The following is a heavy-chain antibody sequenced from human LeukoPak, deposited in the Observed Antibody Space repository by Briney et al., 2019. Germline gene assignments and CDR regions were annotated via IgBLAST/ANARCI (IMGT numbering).Heavy chain of an antibody. D-gene: IGHD3-22*01. CDR2: INPSGGST. J-gene: IGHJ2*01. Sequence: ASVKVSCKASGGTFTSYYMHWVRQAPGQGLEWMGIINPSGGSTSYAQKFQGRVTMTRDTSTSTVYMELSSLRSEDTAVYYCARDYYDSSGYQDHWYFDLWGRGTLVTVSS. V-gene: IGHV1-46*01. CDR1: GGTFTSYY. CDR3: ARDYYDSSGYQDHWYFDL.